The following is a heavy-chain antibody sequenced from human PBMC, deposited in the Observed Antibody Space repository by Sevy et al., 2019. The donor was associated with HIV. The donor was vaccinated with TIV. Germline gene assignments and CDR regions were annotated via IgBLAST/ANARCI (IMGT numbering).Heavy chain of an antibody. CDR1: GYSFTSYW. CDR3: ARLASDYYYGMDV. Sequence: GESLKISCKGSGYSFTSYWIGWVRQMPGKGLEWMGIIYPGDSETKYTPSSQGQVTISAEKSISTAYLQWSSLKASDTAMYYCARLASDYYYGMDVWGQGTTVTVS. J-gene: IGHJ6*02. V-gene: IGHV5-51*01. CDR2: IYPGDSET.